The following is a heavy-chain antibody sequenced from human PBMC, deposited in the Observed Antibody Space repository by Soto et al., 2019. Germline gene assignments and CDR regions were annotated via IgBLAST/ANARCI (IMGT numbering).Heavy chain of an antibody. CDR3: AKDLFLGGAAGLLAS. Sequence: EVQLVESGGGLVQPGRSLRLSCAASGFTFDDYAMHWVRQAPGKGLEWVSTISWNSGNIAYADSIKGRFTISRDNAKNSLYLQMKSLRNEDTAFYYCAKDLFLGGAAGLLASWGQGTLVTVSS. J-gene: IGHJ4*02. D-gene: IGHD6-13*01. CDR2: ISWNSGNI. CDR1: GFTFDDYA. V-gene: IGHV3-9*01.